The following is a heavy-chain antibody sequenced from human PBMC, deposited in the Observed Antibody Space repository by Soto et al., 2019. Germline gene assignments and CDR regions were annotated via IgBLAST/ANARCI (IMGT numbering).Heavy chain of an antibody. CDR2: SNYSGNT. D-gene: IGHD1-1*01. Sequence: SETLSLTCTVSGGSLISYVWTWIRQSPGKGLQWIGYSNYSGNTNYNPSLKSRVTMSVDTSKNQLSLILASVTAADTAVYYCARMNQLAPKRNAFDIWAQGPMVT. CDR3: ARMNQLAPKRNAFDI. V-gene: IGHV4-59*01. CDR1: GGSLISYV. J-gene: IGHJ3*02.